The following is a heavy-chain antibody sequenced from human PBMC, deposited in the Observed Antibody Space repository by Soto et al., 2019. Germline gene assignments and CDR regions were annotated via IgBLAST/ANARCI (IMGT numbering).Heavy chain of an antibody. Sequence: QVQLLESGGGVVQPGRSLRLSCAASGFTFSGYGMHWVRQAPGKGLEWVAVISDDSTKKYYGDSVKGRFTISRDNSNNILYLQMNSLRGEDTAVYYCAKYDKYSGMDVWGQGTTVTVSS. CDR1: GFTFSGYG. J-gene: IGHJ6*02. D-gene: IGHD2-21*01. CDR3: AKYDKYSGMDV. V-gene: IGHV3-30*18. CDR2: ISDDSTKK.